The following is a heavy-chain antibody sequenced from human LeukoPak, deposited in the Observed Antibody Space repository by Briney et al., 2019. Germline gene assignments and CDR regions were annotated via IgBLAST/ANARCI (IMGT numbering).Heavy chain of an antibody. V-gene: IGHV1-18*01. CDR1: GYAFINYG. J-gene: IGHJ3*02. CDR2: INGYNGNT. CDR3: ARDTSVRVAARPNDAFDI. Sequence: GASVKVSCKASGYAFINYGITWVRQAPGQGLEWMGWINGYNGNTNHAQNLQGGVTLTTDASTDTAYMELRSLRSDDTAVYYCARDTSVRVAARPNDAFDIWGQGTMVTVSS. D-gene: IGHD6-6*01.